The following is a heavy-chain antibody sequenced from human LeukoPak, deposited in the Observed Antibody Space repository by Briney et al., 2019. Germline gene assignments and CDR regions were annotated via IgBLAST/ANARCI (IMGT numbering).Heavy chain of an antibody. Sequence: GASVKVSCQASGYIFTDYYMHWVRQAPGQGLEWMGWINPNSGGTNYAQKFQGRVTMTRDTSISTAYMELSRLRSDDTAVYYCARGHDSSGYYYGNYYYYMDVWGKGTTVTISS. V-gene: IGHV1-2*02. D-gene: IGHD3-22*01. CDR2: INPNSGGT. J-gene: IGHJ6*03. CDR3: ARGHDSSGYYYGNYYYYMDV. CDR1: GYIFTDYY.